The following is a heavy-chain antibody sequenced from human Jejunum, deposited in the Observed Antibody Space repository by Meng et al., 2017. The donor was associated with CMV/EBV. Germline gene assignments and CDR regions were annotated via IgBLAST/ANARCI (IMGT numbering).Heavy chain of an antibody. CDR3: ATSGRGPKYYFDY. Sequence: QVQLVQSGAEVKKPXASVKVSCKASGYTFTGYYLYWVRQAPGQRIESMGWINPHSGGTNFAQKFRGRVTMTRDTSMSTAFMELSGLTSDDTAVYYCATSGRGPKYYFDYWGQGTLVTVSS. J-gene: IGHJ4*02. CDR1: GYTFTGYY. V-gene: IGHV1-2*02. CDR2: INPHSGGT. D-gene: IGHD1-14*01.